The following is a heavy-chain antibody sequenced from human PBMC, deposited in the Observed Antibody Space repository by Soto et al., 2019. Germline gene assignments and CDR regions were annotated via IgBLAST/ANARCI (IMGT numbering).Heavy chain of an antibody. D-gene: IGHD2-2*01. CDR2: TIPLFGTP. Sequence: SVKVSCKASGYMFTYYYIHWVRQAPGQGLEWMGGTIPLFGTPNYAQKFQGRVTITADKSTNTVYMELSSLRSEDTAVYYCARDAVGYQPPTYWGQGTLVTVSS. CDR1: GYMFTYYY. CDR3: ARDAVGYQPPTY. J-gene: IGHJ4*02. V-gene: IGHV1-69*06.